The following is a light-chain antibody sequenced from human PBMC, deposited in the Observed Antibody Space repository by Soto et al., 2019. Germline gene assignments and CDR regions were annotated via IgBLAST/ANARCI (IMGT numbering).Light chain of an antibody. CDR3: AAWDDSLTGLL. CDR1: SSDVGGYNL. V-gene: IGLV2-23*02. J-gene: IGLJ2*01. CDR2: EVT. Sequence: QSAPTQPASVSGSPGQSITISCTGTSSDVGGYNLVSWYQQYPGKAPKLIIYEVTKRPSGVSSRFSASKSGNTASLTISGLQAEDEGDYYCAAWDDSLTGLLIGGGTKLTVL.